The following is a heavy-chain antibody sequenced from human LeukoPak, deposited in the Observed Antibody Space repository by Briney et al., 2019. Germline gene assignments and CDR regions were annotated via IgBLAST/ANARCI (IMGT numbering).Heavy chain of an antibody. CDR2: ISGSGGST. Sequence: GGSLRLSCAASGFTFSSYAMSWVRQAPGKGLEWVSAISGSGGSTYYADSVKGRFTISRDNSKNTLYLQMNSLRAEDTAVYYCAKRTNNYYDGSGYLYWGQGTLVTVSS. CDR3: AKRTNNYYDGSGYLY. V-gene: IGHV3-23*01. D-gene: IGHD3-22*01. J-gene: IGHJ4*02. CDR1: GFTFSSYA.